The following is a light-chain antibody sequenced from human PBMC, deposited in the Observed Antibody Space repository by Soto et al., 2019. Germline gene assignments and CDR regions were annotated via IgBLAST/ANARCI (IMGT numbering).Light chain of an antibody. V-gene: IGKV1-5*03. CDR1: QSISSW. CDR2: KAS. Sequence: DILMTQSPSTLSASVGDRVTITCRASQSISSWLAWYQQKPGKAPKLLIYKASSLESGVPSRFSGSGSGTEFTLTISSLQPYDFSNYYCQQYNRFPTFGQGTKVEIK. CDR3: QQYNRFPT. J-gene: IGKJ1*01.